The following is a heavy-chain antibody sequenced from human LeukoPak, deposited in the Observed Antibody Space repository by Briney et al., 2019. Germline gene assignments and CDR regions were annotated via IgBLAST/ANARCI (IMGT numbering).Heavy chain of an antibody. CDR2: ISGRGGTT. J-gene: IGHJ4*02. V-gene: IGHV3-23*01. Sequence: QPGGSMRLSCAASGCTFNNYAMSWVRQAPRKGLEWVSYISGRGGTTDYADSVKGRFTISRDNSQNTLYLQMNSLRAEDTAVYYCAKEEKDYYDSSGYYPIDSWGQGTLVTVSS. CDR1: GCTFNNYA. D-gene: IGHD3-22*01. CDR3: AKEEKDYYDSSGYYPIDS.